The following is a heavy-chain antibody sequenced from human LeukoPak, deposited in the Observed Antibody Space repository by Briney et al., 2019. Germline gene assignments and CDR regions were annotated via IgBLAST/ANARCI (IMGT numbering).Heavy chain of an antibody. CDR1: GFSFSRSW. CDR3: VRDGPFGSGTFRY. J-gene: IGHJ4*02. D-gene: IGHD3-10*01. CDR2: IKVDGSEK. V-gene: IGHV3-7*01. Sequence: EGSLRLSCVASGFSFSRSWMSWVRQAPGKGLEWVANIKVDGSEKHYLDSVEGRFIISRDNAKNSVHLQMNSLRAEDTAEYYCVRDGPFGSGTFRYWAQGTLVSVSS.